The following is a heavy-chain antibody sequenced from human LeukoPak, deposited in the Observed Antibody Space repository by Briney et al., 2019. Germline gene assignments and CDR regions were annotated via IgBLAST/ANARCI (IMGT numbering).Heavy chain of an antibody. CDR2: ISYEGSNQ. J-gene: IGHJ4*02. Sequence: GGSLRLFCAASGFIFSSYAMNWVRQAPGKGLEWVAVISYEGSNQYYADSVKGRFTFTRDNSKNTLYLQMNSLRPADTAIYYCVKDGIRYFDSWGQGTLVTVSS. D-gene: IGHD1-26*01. CDR1: GFIFSSYA. CDR3: VKDGIRYFDS. V-gene: IGHV3-30*18.